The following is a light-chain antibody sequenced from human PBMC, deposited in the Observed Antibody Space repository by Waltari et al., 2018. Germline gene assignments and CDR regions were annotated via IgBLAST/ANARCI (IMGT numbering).Light chain of an antibody. CDR3: SSYTSSKTGV. J-gene: IGLJ1*01. Sequence: QSALTQPAPASGSPGQSITISCTGTSSDVGGYNYVSWYQQYPGKASQLMIYEVSYRPSGFSNRFSGSESSNTATLTISGHQAEDEADYYCSSYTSSKTGVFGTGTKVTVL. V-gene: IGLV2-14*01. CDR1: SSDVGGYNY. CDR2: EVS.